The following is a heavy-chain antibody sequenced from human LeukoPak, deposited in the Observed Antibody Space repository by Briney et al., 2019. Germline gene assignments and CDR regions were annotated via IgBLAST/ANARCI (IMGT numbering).Heavy chain of an antibody. Sequence: GGSLRLSCAASGFTFSSYWMSWVRQAPGKGLEWVANIKQDGSEKYYVDSVKGRFTISRDNAKNSLYLHMNSLRAEDTAVYYCARDGSDYYDSSGYYNYLEYFQHWGQGTLVTVSS. CDR1: GFTFSSYW. CDR2: IKQDGSEK. J-gene: IGHJ1*01. V-gene: IGHV3-7*01. CDR3: ARDGSDYYDSSGYYNYLEYFQH. D-gene: IGHD3-22*01.